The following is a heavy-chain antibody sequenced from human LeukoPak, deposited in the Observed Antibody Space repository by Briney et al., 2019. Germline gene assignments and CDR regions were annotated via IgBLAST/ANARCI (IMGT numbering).Heavy chain of an antibody. V-gene: IGHV4-39*01. CDR2: IYYSGST. Sequence: PSETLYLTCTVSGGSISSYYWGWIRQPPGKGLEWIGSIYYSGSTYYNPSLKSRVTISVDTSKNQFSLKLSSVTAADTAVYYCARHIWVRGVIITRWFDPWGQGTLATVSS. J-gene: IGHJ5*02. D-gene: IGHD3-10*01. CDR1: GGSISSYY. CDR3: ARHIWVRGVIITRWFDP.